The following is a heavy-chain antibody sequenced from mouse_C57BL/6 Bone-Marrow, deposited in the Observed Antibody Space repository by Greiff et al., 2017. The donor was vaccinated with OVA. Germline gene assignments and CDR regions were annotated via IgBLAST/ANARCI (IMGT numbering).Heavy chain of an antibody. V-gene: IGHV6-6*01. CDR2: IRNKANNHAT. J-gene: IGHJ3*01. CDR1: GFTFSDAW. D-gene: IGHD1-1*01. Sequence: EVQRVESGGGLVQPGGSMKLSCAASGFTFSDAWMDWVRQSPEKGLEWVAEIRNKANNHATYYAESVKGRFTISRDDSKSSVYLQMNSLRAEDTGIYYCTPYCDGSSPFAYWGQGTLVTVSA. CDR3: TPYCDGSSPFAY.